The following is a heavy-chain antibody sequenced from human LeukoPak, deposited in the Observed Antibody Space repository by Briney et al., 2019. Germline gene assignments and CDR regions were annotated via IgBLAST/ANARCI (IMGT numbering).Heavy chain of an antibody. D-gene: IGHD6-19*01. CDR3: AKEAGSGWRYFDN. J-gene: IGHJ4*02. Sequence: SGGSLRLSCAASGFTFRTFAMDWVRQAPGKGLEWVAAIWFDGTEGPDKNYADSVRGRLLISRDDSKNTLFLQMNNLRAEDTAVYYCAKEAGSGWRYFDNWGQGTLVTVSS. CDR1: GFTFRTFA. CDR2: IWFDGTEGPDK. V-gene: IGHV3-33*06.